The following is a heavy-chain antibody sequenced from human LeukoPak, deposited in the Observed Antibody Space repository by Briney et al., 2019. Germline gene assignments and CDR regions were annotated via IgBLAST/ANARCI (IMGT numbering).Heavy chain of an antibody. CDR1: GGSISSYY. Sequence: SETLSLTCTVSGGSISSYYWSWIRQPPGKGLEWIGYIYYSGSTNYNPSLKSRVTTSVDTSKNQFSLKLSSVTAADTAVYYCARDRDHFDYWGQGTLVTVSS. J-gene: IGHJ4*02. CDR2: IYYSGST. CDR3: ARDRDHFDY. D-gene: IGHD3-10*01. V-gene: IGHV4-59*01.